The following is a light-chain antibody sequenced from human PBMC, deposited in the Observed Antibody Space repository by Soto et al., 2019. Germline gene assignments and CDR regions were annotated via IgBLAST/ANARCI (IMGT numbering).Light chain of an antibody. J-gene: IGKJ5*01. CDR3: QHRNVWPPIT. CDR1: QSIHTS. V-gene: IGKV3-11*01. Sequence: VLTQSPATLSLSPGERATLSCRASQSIHTSLAWYQQKPGQPPRLVVYDSTLRANGVQDGFGGSRSGTEFTLTINNLEPEDFAVYYCQHRNVWPPITFGQGTRVDI. CDR2: DST.